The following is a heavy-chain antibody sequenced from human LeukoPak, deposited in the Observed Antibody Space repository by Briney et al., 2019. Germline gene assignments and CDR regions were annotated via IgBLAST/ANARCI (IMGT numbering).Heavy chain of an antibody. CDR2: IYSGGST. V-gene: IGHV3-66*02. Sequence: GSLRLSCAASGFTVSSNYMSWVRQAPGKGLEWVSVIYSGGSTYYADSVKGRFTISRDNSKNTLYLQMNSLRAEDTAVYYCARETTIFGVVIDYWGQGTLVTVSS. D-gene: IGHD3-3*01. CDR3: ARETTIFGVVIDY. CDR1: GFTVSSNY. J-gene: IGHJ4*02.